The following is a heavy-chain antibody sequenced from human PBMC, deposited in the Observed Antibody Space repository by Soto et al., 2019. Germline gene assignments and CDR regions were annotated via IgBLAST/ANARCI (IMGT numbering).Heavy chain of an antibody. V-gene: IGHV3-66*01. D-gene: IGHD3-22*01. CDR1: GFTVSSNY. CDR3: ARVSGYYYEIDY. CDR2: IYSGGNT. Sequence: GGSLRLSCAASGFTVSSNYMSWVRQAPGKGLEWVSLIYSGGNTYYADSVKGRFTISRDNSKNTLYLQMNSLRAEDTAVYYCARVSGYYYEIDYWGQGTLVTVSS. J-gene: IGHJ4*02.